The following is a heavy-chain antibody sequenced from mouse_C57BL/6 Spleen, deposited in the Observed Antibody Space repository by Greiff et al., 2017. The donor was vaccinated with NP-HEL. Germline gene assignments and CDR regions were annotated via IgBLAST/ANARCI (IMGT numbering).Heavy chain of an antibody. CDR3: AGYWAGTLAY. CDR2: IWSGGST. Sequence: QVQLQQSGPGLVQPSQSLSITCTVSGFSLTSYGVHWVRQTPGKGLEWLGVIWSGGSTDYNAAFISRLSISKDNSKSKVFFKMNSLQADDTAIYYCAGYWAGTLAYWGQGTLVTVSA. CDR1: GFSLTSYG. V-gene: IGHV2-2*01. J-gene: IGHJ3*01. D-gene: IGHD4-1*01.